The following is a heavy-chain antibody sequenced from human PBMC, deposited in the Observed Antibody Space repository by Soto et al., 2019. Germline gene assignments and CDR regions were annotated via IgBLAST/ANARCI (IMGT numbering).Heavy chain of an antibody. J-gene: IGHJ6*02. CDR3: GREYYDFWSGQDENYGMDV. CDR1: GYTFTSYG. D-gene: IGHD3-3*01. CDR2: ISAYNGNT. V-gene: IGHV1-18*01. Sequence: ASVKVSCKASGYTFTSYGISWVRQAPGHGLEWMGWISAYNGNTNYAQKLQGRVTMTTDTSTSTAYMELRSLRSDDTAVYYCGREYYDFWSGQDENYGMDVWGQGTTVTLSS.